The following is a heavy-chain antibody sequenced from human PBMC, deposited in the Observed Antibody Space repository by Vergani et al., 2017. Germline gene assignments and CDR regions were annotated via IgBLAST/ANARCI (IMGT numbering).Heavy chain of an antibody. Sequence: QVQLVQSGAAVKKPGSSVKVSCKASGGTFSSYSISWVRQAPGQGLEWMGGITPIFGTAKYAQKFQGRVTITADESTNTAYMELSSLRSEDTAVYYCAKSYGWELLHWVDPWGQGTLVTVSS. CDR2: ITPIFGTA. V-gene: IGHV1-69*12. CDR1: GGTFSSYS. J-gene: IGHJ5*02. CDR3: AKSYGWELLHWVDP. D-gene: IGHD1-26*01.